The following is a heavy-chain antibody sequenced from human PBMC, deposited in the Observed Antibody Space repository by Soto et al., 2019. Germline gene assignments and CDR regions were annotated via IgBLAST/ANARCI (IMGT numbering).Heavy chain of an antibody. CDR1: GGSISSSSYY. D-gene: IGHD1-26*01. J-gene: IGHJ3*02. CDR3: ASRPFFGVGATYAAAFDI. V-gene: IGHV4-39*01. Sequence: SETLSLTCAVSGGSISSSSYYWGWIRQPPGKGLEWIGSIYYSGSTYYNPSLKSRVTISVDTSKNQFSLKLSSVTAADTAVYYCASRPFFGVGATYAAAFDIWGQGTMVTVSS. CDR2: IYYSGST.